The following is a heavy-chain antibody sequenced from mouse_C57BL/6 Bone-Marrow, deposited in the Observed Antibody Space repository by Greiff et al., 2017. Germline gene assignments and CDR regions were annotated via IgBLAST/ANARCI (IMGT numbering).Heavy chain of an antibody. CDR2: IHPNSGST. J-gene: IGHJ1*03. CDR1: GYTFTSYW. D-gene: IGHD1-1*01. CDR3: AISSSTVVSTDWYFDV. Sequence: QVQLQQSGAELVKPGASVKLSCKASGYTFTSYWMHWVKQRPGQGLEWIGMIHPNSGSTNYNEKFTSKATLTADKSSSTAYMQLSSLTSEDSAVYYCAISSSTVVSTDWYFDVWGTGTTVTGSS. V-gene: IGHV1-64*01.